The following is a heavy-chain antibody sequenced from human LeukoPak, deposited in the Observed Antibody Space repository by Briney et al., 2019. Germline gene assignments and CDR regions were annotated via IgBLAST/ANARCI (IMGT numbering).Heavy chain of an antibody. V-gene: IGHV1-2*02. Sequence: ASVKVSCKASGYTFTGYYMHWVRQAPGQGLEWMGWINPNSGGTNCAQKFQGRVTMTRDTSISTAYMELSRLRSDDTAVYYCAGDYGGNSYFDYWGQGTLVTVSS. CDR1: GYTFTGYY. CDR2: INPNSGGT. D-gene: IGHD4-23*01. CDR3: AGDYGGNSYFDY. J-gene: IGHJ4*02.